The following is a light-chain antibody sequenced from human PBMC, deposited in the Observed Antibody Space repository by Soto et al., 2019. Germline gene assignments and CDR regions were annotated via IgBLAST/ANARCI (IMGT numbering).Light chain of an antibody. J-gene: IGKJ1*01. CDR3: QKSGT. V-gene: IGKV1-27*01. CDR1: KGISNY. CDR2: AAS. Sequence: DIQMTQSPSSLSASVGDRVTITCRASKGISNYLAWYQQKPGKVPKLLIYAASTLQSGVPSRFSGSGSGTDFTLTISSLQPEDVATYYCQKSGTFGQGTKVEIK.